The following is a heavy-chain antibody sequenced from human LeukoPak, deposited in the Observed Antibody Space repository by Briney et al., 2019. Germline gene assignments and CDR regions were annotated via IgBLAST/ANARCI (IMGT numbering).Heavy chain of an antibody. D-gene: IGHD6-13*01. CDR3: AKDRGGAAAAGLYYFDY. CDR2: ISGSGGST. V-gene: IGHV3-23*01. J-gene: IGHJ4*02. CDR1: GFTFSSYA. Sequence: PGGSLRLSCAASGFTFSSYAMSWVRQAPGKGLEWVSPISGSGGSTYYADSVKGRFTISRDNPKNTLYLQMNSLRAEDTAVYYCAKDRGGAAAAGLYYFDYWGQGTLVTVSS.